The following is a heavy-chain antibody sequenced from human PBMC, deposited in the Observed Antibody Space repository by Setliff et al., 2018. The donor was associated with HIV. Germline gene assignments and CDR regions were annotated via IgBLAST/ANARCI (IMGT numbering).Heavy chain of an antibody. D-gene: IGHD6-13*01. V-gene: IGHV3-48*03. CDR1: GFTFSSYE. CDR2: ISSSGSTI. Sequence: GGSLRLSCAASGFTFSSYEMNWVRQAPGKGLEWVSYISSSGSTIYYADSVKGRFTISRDNAKNSLYLQMNSLRAEDTAVYYCAKEVEYSSSWGLYYYGMDVWGQGTTVTVSS. CDR3: AKEVEYSSSWGLYYYGMDV. J-gene: IGHJ6*02.